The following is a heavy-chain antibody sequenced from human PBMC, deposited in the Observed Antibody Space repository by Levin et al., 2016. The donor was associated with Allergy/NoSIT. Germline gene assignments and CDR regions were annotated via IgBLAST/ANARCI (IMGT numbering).Heavy chain of an antibody. CDR3: AKVWGSTSSWYYFDF. CDR1: GFTFSNYA. D-gene: IGHD6-13*01. Sequence: GESLKISCAASGFTFSNYAIRWVRQAPGKGLEWVAVISYDGYNKFYADSVKGRFTVSRDNSKNTLYLQMSSLRAEDTAVYYCAKVWGSTSSWYYFDFWGQGTLVTVSS. J-gene: IGHJ4*02. V-gene: IGHV3-30*15. CDR2: ISYDGYNK.